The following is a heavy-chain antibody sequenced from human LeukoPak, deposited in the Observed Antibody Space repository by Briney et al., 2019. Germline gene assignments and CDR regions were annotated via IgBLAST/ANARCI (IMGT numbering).Heavy chain of an antibody. CDR1: GFTFDNYA. Sequence: GRSLRLSCAASGFTFDNYAMHWGRHAPGKGLEWVSGISWNSGSIGYADSVKGRFTISRDNAKNSLYLQMNSLRAEDTALYYCANVRADYYDSSGYFDYWGQGTLVTVSS. V-gene: IGHV3-9*01. J-gene: IGHJ4*02. CDR2: ISWNSGSI. CDR3: ANVRADYYDSSGYFDY. D-gene: IGHD3-22*01.